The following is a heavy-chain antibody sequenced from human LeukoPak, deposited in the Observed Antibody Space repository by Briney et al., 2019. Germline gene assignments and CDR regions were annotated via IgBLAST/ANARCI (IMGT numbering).Heavy chain of an antibody. D-gene: IGHD3-3*01. Sequence: ASVKVSCKASGYTFTGYYMHWVRQAPGQGLEWMGWINPNSGGTNYAQKFQGRVTMTRDTSISTAYMELSRLRSDDTAVYYCARTENRVTIFGVVGNWFDPWGQGTPVTVSS. CDR1: GYTFTGYY. CDR2: INPNSGGT. J-gene: IGHJ5*02. CDR3: ARTENRVTIFGVVGNWFDP. V-gene: IGHV1-2*02.